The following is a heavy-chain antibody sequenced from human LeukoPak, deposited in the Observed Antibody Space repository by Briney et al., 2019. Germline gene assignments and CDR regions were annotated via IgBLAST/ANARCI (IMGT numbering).Heavy chain of an antibody. V-gene: IGHV3-23*01. D-gene: IGHD3-22*01. CDR3: AKVGYYDSSGYYYPLEYFDY. J-gene: IGHJ4*02. CDR1: GFTFSSYA. Sequence: GGSLRLSCAASGFTFSSYAMGWVRQAPGKGLEWVSAISGSGGSTYYADSVEGRFTISRDNSKNTLYLQMNSLRAEDTAVYYCAKVGYYDSSGYYYPLEYFDYWGQGTLVTVSS. CDR2: ISGSGGST.